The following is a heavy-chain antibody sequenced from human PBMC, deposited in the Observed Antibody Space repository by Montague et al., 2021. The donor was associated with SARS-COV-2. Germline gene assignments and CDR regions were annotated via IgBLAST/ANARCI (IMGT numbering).Heavy chain of an antibody. V-gene: IGHV4-39*01. CDR1: GGSISSSSYY. CDR2: IYYSGST. D-gene: IGHD2-15*01. J-gene: IGHJ5*02. Sequence: SETLSLTCTVSGGSISSSSYYWGWIRQPPGKGLEWIGSIYYSGSTCYNPSLKSRVTISVDTSKNQFSLKLSSVTAADMAVYYCARQEPIVVVVAAARGWFDPWGQGTLVTVSS. CDR3: ARQEPIVVVVAAARGWFDP.